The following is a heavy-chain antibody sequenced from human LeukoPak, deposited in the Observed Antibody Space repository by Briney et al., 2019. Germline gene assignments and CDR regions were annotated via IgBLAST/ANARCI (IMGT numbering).Heavy chain of an antibody. Sequence: GGSLRLSCAASGFTFSTYGMQWVRQAPGKGLEWVAVISSEGSNKYYADSVKGRFTISRDNSKNTLYLQMNSLRAEDTAVYYCAKYYDGSGCPGYWGQGTLVTVSS. V-gene: IGHV3-30*18. CDR3: AKYYDGSGCPGY. CDR2: ISSEGSNK. D-gene: IGHD3-22*01. J-gene: IGHJ4*02. CDR1: GFTFSTYG.